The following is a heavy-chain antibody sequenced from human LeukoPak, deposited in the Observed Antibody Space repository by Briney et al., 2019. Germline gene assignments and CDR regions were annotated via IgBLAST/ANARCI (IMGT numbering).Heavy chain of an antibody. CDR3: ARVSFYNSGWSDDY. CDR1: GYTFTSYG. V-gene: IGHV1-18*01. CDR2: ISAYNGNT. D-gene: IGHD6-19*01. J-gene: IGHJ4*02. Sequence: ASVKVSCKASGYTFTSYGISWVRQAPGQGLEWMGWISAYNGNTNYAQKLQGRVTMTTDTSTSTAYMELRSLRSDDSAVYYCARVSFYNSGWSDDYWGQGTLVTVSS.